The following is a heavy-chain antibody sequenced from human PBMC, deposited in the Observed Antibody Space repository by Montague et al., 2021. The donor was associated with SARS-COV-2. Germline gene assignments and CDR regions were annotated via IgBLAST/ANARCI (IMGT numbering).Heavy chain of an antibody. CDR1: GFTFSYYD. D-gene: IGHD3-16*02. CDR3: TGDYRSAVGDGLDI. CDR2: ISTSAYTT. J-gene: IGHJ3*02. Sequence: SLRLSCAASGFTFSYYDMNWVRQAPGKGPEWISYISTSAYTTSYAGSVKGRFTISRDNGKNSLYLQMNSLRVEDTAVYYCTGDYRSAVGDGLDIWGQGTKATVSS. V-gene: IGHV3-48*03.